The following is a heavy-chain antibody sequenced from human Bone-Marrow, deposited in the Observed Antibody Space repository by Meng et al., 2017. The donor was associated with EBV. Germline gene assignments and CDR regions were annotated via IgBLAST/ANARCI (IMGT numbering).Heavy chain of an antibody. CDR2: IYDGGTT. CDR3: AKSSSSTPGVVDS. Sequence: QVQLQGSGHGLVKPSATLSLPCTVSGASVSGGTFHWSWIRQPPGKELEWIGYIYDGGTTIYNPSLKSRVTIFLDTSRNQFSLGLRSVTTADTAVYYCAKSSSSTPGVVDSWGQGTLVTVSS. J-gene: IGHJ4*02. CDR1: GASVSGGTFH. D-gene: IGHD6-6*01. V-gene: IGHV4-61*01.